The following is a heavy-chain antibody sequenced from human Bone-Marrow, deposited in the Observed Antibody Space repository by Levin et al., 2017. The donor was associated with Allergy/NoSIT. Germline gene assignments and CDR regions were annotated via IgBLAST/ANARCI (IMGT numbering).Heavy chain of an antibody. CDR1: GFTFDDYP. CDR3: AKGLGSAKRGYYFDY. V-gene: IGHV3-9*01. J-gene: IGHJ4*02. Sequence: SLKISCGASGFTFDDYPMHWVRQAPGKGLEWVSGITWNSDTIDYADSVKGRFTISRDNARNSLYLQMNSLRAEDTALYYCAKGLGSAKRGYYFDYWGQGTLVTVSS. CDR2: ITWNSDTI. D-gene: IGHD2-2*01.